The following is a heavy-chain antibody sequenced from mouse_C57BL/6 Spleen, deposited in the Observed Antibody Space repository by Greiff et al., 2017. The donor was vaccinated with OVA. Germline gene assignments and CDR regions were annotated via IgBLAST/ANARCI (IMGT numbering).Heavy chain of an antibody. D-gene: IGHD2-4*01. J-gene: IGHJ2*01. CDR1: GYTFTSYW. CDR3: SRPYDSYYFDY. CDR2: IHPNSGST. Sequence: QVQLQQPGAELVKPGASVKLSCTASGYTFTSYWMHWVKQRPGQGLEWIGMIHPNSGSTNYNEKFKSKATLTVDKSSSTAYMQLSSLTSEDSAVYYCSRPYDSYYFDYWGQGTTLTVSA. V-gene: IGHV1-64*01.